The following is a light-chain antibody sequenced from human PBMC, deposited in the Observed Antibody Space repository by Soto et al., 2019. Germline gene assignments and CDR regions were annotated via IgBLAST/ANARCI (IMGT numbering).Light chain of an antibody. J-gene: IGKJ5*01. CDR1: ESVSSIY. CDR3: QQYGSSPG. V-gene: IGKV3-20*01. CDR2: GAS. Sequence: ENVLTQSPGTLSLSPGERATLSCRASESVSSIYVAWYQQKPGQAPRLLIYGASSRATGIPDRFSGSGSGTDFTLTISRLEPEDFAVYYCQQYGSSPGFGQGTRLEIK.